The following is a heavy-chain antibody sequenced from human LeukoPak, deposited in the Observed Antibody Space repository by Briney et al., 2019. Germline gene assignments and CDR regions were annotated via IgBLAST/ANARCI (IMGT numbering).Heavy chain of an antibody. CDR1: GYTFTSYG. Sequence: GASVKVSCEASGYTFTSYGISWVRQAPGQGLEWMGWISAYNGNTNYAQKLQGRVTMTTDTSTSTAYMELRSLRSDDTAVYYCARGTDDILTGYGFDPWGQGTLVTVSS. D-gene: IGHD3-9*01. CDR3: ARGTDDILTGYGFDP. CDR2: ISAYNGNT. V-gene: IGHV1-18*01. J-gene: IGHJ5*02.